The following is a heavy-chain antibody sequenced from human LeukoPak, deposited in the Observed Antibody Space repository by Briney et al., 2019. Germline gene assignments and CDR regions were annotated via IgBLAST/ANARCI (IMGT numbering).Heavy chain of an antibody. CDR1: GYTFTSYY. Sequence: GASVKVSCKASGYTFTSYYMHWVRQAPGQGLEWMGIINPSGGSTSYAQKFQGRVTMTRDTSTSTVYMELSSLRSEDTAVYYCAGALTSYFYGSGSYYPPDYWGQGTLATVSS. D-gene: IGHD3-10*01. CDR3: AGALTSYFYGSGSYYPPDY. J-gene: IGHJ4*02. CDR2: INPSGGST. V-gene: IGHV1-46*01.